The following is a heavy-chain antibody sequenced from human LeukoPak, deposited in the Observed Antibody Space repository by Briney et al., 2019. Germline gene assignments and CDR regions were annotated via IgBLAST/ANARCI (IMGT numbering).Heavy chain of an antibody. CDR3: VRDWDHFDFDS. CDR2: FKGDGSHT. V-gene: IGHV3-74*01. CDR1: GFTFSNYW. D-gene: IGHD3-9*01. J-gene: IGHJ5*01. Sequence: GGSLRLSCAASGFTFSNYWMHWVRQAPGKGLVWVSRFKGDGSHTIYADSVKGRFTISRDNAKNTLYLQMKSLRAEDTAVYYCVRDWDHFDFDSWGQGTLVTVSS.